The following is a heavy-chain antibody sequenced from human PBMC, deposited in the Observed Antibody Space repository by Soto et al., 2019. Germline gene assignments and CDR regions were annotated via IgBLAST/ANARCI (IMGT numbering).Heavy chain of an antibody. J-gene: IGHJ6*02. V-gene: IGHV3-7*01. CDR3: ARDPAAGGLDV. CDR1: GFTFRTYW. Sequence: GGSLRLSCAASGFTFRTYWMNWVRQAPGKGLEWVANIKYDGSDQFYVDSVKGRFTVSRDNAKNSLYLHMDSLRVEDTAVHYCARDPAAGGLDVWGRGTTVTVSS. D-gene: IGHD2-2*01. CDR2: IKYDGSDQ.